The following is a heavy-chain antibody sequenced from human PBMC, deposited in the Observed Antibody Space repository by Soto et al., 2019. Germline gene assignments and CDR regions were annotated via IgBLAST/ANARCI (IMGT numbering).Heavy chain of an antibody. J-gene: IGHJ4*02. CDR2: IIPILGRA. D-gene: IGHD5-12*01. Sequence: QVQLVQSGAEVKKPGSSVKVSCKASGGTFSSYSISWVRQAPGQGLEWMGRIIPILGRANYAQNFQGRVTITADKSTSTAYMELSSLSSDDTAEYYCATDSQDIGGYDYFRHWGQGTVVTVSS. V-gene: IGHV1-69*08. CDR3: ATDSQDIGGYDYFRH. CDR1: GGTFSSYS.